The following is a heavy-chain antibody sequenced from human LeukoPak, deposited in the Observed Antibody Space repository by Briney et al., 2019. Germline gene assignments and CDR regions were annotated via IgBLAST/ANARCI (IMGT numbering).Heavy chain of an antibody. V-gene: IGHV3-7*01. CDR3: AGAGGSTYVYYFDY. D-gene: IGHD5/OR15-5a*01. J-gene: IGHJ4*02. CDR2: IKQDGSEK. Sequence: PGGSLRLSCAASRFTFSNYWMSWVRQAPGKGLEWVANIKQDGSEKYYVDSVKGRFTISRDNAKNSLYLQMNSLRAEDTAVYYCAGAGGSTYVYYFDYWGQGTLVTVSS. CDR1: RFTFSNYW.